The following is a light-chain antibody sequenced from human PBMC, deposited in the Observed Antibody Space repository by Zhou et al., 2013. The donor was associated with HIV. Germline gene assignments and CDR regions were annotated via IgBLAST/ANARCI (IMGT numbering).Light chain of an antibody. CDR2: GAS. CDR1: QSVSSN. J-gene: IGKJ4*01. V-gene: IGKV3-15*01. CDR3: QQYNNWPPELT. Sequence: EIVMTQSPATLSVSPGERATLSCRANQSVSSNLAWYQQKPGQAPRLPIYGASTRATGIPARFSGSGSGTEFTLTISSLQSEDFAVYYCQQYNNWPPELTFGGGTKVEIK.